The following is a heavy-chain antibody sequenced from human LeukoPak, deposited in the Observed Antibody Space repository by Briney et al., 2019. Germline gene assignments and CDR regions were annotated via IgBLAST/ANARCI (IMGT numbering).Heavy chain of an antibody. CDR2: IYSDGST. V-gene: IGHV3-66*01. Sequence: ETLSLTCTVSGGSISSYYWSWVRQAPGKGLEWVSIIYSDGSTYYADSVKGRFTISRDNSKNTLYLQMNSLRAEDTAVYYCARVTFNYFGSGDAFDIWGQGTMVTVSS. CDR1: GGSISSYY. D-gene: IGHD3-10*01. CDR3: ARVTFNYFGSGDAFDI. J-gene: IGHJ3*02.